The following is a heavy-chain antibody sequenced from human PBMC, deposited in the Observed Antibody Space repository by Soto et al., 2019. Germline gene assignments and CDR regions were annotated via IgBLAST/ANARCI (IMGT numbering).Heavy chain of an antibody. CDR3: ARFAELGYSGNVGYFDY. J-gene: IGHJ4*02. CDR2: IIPIFGTA. Sequence: QVQLVQSGAEVKKPGSSVKVSCKASGGTFSSYAISWVRQAPGQGLEWMGGIIPIFGTANYAQKFQGRVTITADESTSTAYMELSSLRSEDTAVYYCARFAELGYSGNVGYFDYWGQGTLVTVSS. D-gene: IGHD5-12*01. CDR1: GGTFSSYA. V-gene: IGHV1-69*12.